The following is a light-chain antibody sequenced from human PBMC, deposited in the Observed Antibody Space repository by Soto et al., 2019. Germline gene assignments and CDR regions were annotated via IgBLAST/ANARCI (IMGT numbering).Light chain of an antibody. V-gene: IGLV1-40*01. CDR1: SSNIGAGYD. CDR3: QSYDSSLSGWV. J-gene: IGLJ3*02. CDR2: GNS. Sequence: QSVLTQPPSVSWAPGQRVTISCTESSSNIGAGYDVHWYQQLPGTAPKLLIYGNSNRPSGIPDRFSGSKSGTSASLAITGLQAEDEADYSCQSYDSSLSGWVFGGGTKLTVL.